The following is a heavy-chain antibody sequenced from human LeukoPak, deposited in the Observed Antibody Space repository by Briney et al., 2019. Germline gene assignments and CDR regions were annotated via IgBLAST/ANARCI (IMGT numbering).Heavy chain of an antibody. CDR3: ARLEGDSYGYRRFDY. V-gene: IGHV4-39*01. D-gene: IGHD5-18*01. Sequence: SETLSLTCTVSGGSISSGYYYWGWIRQPPGKGLEWIGSIYYSGSTYYNPSLKSRVTISVDTSKNQFSLKLSSVTAADTAVYYCARLEGDSYGYRRFDYWGQGTLVTVSS. J-gene: IGHJ4*02. CDR2: IYYSGST. CDR1: GGSISSGYYY.